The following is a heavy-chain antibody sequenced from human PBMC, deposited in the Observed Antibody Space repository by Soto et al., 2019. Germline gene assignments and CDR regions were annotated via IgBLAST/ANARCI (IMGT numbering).Heavy chain of an antibody. CDR1: GFTFSSYG. V-gene: IGHV3-30*18. J-gene: IGHJ4*02. CDR3: AKDLGYYDSSGYSDY. CDR2: ISYDGSNK. D-gene: IGHD3-22*01. Sequence: QVQLVESGGGVVQPGRSLRLSCAASGFTFSSYGMHWVRQAPGKGLEWVAVISYDGSNKYYADSVKGRFTISRDNSKNTLYLHMISLRAEDTAVYYCAKDLGYYDSSGYSDYWGQGTLVTVSS.